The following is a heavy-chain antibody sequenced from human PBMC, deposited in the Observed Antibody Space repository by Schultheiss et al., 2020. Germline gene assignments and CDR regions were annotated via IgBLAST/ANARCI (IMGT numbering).Heavy chain of an antibody. J-gene: IGHJ6*02. V-gene: IGHV4-59*12. Sequence: GSLRLSCAASGFTFSNAWMSWVRQAPGKGLEWVGSIYYSGNTYYNASLKSRVTISLDTSKNQFSLRVTSMTAADTAVYYCARDVGSSWPYYYYYGMDVWGQGTTVTVSS. D-gene: IGHD6-13*01. CDR1: GFTFSNAW. CDR3: ARDVGSSWPYYYYYGMDV. CDR2: IYYSGNT.